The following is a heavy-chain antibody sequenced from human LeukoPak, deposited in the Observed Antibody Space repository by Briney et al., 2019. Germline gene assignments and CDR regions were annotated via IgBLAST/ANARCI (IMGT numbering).Heavy chain of an antibody. J-gene: IGHJ6*02. Sequence: GASVTVSFKASGYTFTCYYMHWVRQAAGQGLEWMGWINPNSGGTNYAQKFQGRVTMTRDTSISTAYMELSRLRSDDTAVYYCARDQATGTTGGMDVWGQGTTVTVSS. D-gene: IGHD1-1*01. CDR3: ARDQATGTTGGMDV. V-gene: IGHV1-2*02. CDR2: INPNSGGT. CDR1: GYTFTCYY.